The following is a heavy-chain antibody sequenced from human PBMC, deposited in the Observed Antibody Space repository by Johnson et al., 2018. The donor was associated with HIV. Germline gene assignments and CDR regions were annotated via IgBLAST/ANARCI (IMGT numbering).Heavy chain of an antibody. D-gene: IGHD3-22*01. V-gene: IGHV3-NL1*01. Sequence: STGYADSVKGRFTISRDNSKNTLYLQMNSLRAEDTAVYYCAKDRGSYYDSSGYLGDAFDIWGQGTMVTVSS. J-gene: IGHJ3*02. CDR3: AKDRGSYYDSSGYLGDAFDI. CDR2: ST.